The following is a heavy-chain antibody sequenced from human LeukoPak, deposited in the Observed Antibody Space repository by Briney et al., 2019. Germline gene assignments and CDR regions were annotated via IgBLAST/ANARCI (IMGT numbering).Heavy chain of an antibody. CDR3: ATKQWLAPPPDS. J-gene: IGHJ4*02. CDR1: GFTFSKYL. Sequence: PPGGSLRLSCAASGFTFSKYLMLWVRQAPGKGLESVSRINTDGTVTTYADSVKGRFTVSRDNADNTMFLQMNSVRDEDTAVYYCATKQWLAPPPDSWGQGTPVTVPS. D-gene: IGHD6-19*01. CDR2: INTDGTVT. V-gene: IGHV3-74*01.